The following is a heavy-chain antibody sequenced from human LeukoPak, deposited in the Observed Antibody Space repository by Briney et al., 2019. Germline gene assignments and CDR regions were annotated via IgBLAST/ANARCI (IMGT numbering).Heavy chain of an antibody. CDR2: FYFKDGET. CDR1: GYTLTELS. D-gene: IGHD2-15*01. CDR3: ATLTHIVVVVAATEIFDY. V-gene: IGHV1-24*01. J-gene: IGHJ4*02. Sequence: GASVTFSCKVSGYTLTELSIHWVRQAPGKGLGWRGGFYFKDGETIYAQKFQGRVTMTEDTSTDTAYMELSSLRSEDTAVYYCATLTHIVVVVAATEIFDYWGQGTLVTVSS.